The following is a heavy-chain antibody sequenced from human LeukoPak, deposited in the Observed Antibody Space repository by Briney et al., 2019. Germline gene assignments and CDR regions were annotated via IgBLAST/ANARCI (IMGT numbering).Heavy chain of an antibody. D-gene: IGHD3-22*01. V-gene: IGHV4-59*01. Sequence: SETLSLTCTVSGGSISSYYWSWIRQPPGKGLEWIGHIYYSGNTNYNPSLKSRVTIPVDTSKNQFSLKLSSVTAAATAVYHCARGDRSGPWDYWGQGTLVTVSS. CDR1: GGSISSYY. CDR3: ARGDRSGPWDY. J-gene: IGHJ4*02. CDR2: IYYSGNT.